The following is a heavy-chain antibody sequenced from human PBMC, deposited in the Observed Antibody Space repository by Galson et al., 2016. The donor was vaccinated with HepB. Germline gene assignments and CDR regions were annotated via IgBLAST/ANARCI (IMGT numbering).Heavy chain of an antibody. CDR2: ISNDGSNE. CDR3: AKKEVEANYFDY. J-gene: IGHJ4*02. Sequence: SLRLSCAASGFTFSTYAMHWVRQAPGKGLEWVAVISNDGSNEVYADFVKGRFTISRDNSKNMLYLQLNSLRAEDTAVYYCAKKEVEANYFDYWGQGTLVTVSS. CDR1: GFTFSTYA. V-gene: IGHV3-30*18. D-gene: IGHD1-26*01.